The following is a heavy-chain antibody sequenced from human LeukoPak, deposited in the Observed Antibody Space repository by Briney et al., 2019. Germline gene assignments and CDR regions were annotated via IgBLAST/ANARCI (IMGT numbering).Heavy chain of an antibody. CDR1: GFTFSSYW. CDR3: AKGDYGEIFDY. D-gene: IGHD4-17*01. V-gene: IGHV3-7*01. J-gene: IGHJ4*02. Sequence: GGSLRLSCAASGFTFSSYWMSWVRQAPGKGLEWVANIKQDGSEKYYVDSVKGRFTISRDNAKNSLYLQMNSLRAEDTAVYYCAKGDYGEIFDYWGQGTLVTVSS. CDR2: IKQDGSEK.